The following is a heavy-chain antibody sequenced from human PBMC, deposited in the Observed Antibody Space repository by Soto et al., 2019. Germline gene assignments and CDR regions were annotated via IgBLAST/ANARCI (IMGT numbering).Heavy chain of an antibody. CDR3: ARIPDGYYYDSSGYYWDY. CDR2: ISSSSSYT. V-gene: IGHV3-11*06. Sequence: PGGSLRLSCAASGFTFSDYYMSWIRPAPGKGLEWVSYISSSSSYTNYADSVKGRFTISRDNAKNSLYLQMNSLRAEDTAVYYCARIPDGYYYDSSGYYWDYWGQGTLVTVSS. D-gene: IGHD3-22*01. J-gene: IGHJ4*02. CDR1: GFTFSDYY.